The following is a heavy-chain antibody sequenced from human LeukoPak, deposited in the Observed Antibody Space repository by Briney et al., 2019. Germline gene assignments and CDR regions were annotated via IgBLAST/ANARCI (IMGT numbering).Heavy chain of an antibody. CDR1: GGSFSGYY. D-gene: IGHD6-19*01. Sequence: PSETLSLTCAVYGGSFSGYYWSWIRQPPGKGLEWIGEINHSGSTNYNPSLKSRVTISVDTSKNQFSLKLSSVTAADTAVYYCARLRQWLVPWFDPWGQGTLVTVSS. J-gene: IGHJ5*02. CDR2: INHSGST. V-gene: IGHV4-34*01. CDR3: ARLRQWLVPWFDP.